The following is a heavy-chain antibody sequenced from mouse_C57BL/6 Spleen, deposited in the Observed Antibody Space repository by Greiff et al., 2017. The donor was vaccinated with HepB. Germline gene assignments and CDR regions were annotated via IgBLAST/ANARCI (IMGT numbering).Heavy chain of an antibody. D-gene: IGHD1-1*01. CDR1: GYTFTSYW. Sequence: VQLQQPGAELVRPGSSVKLSCKASGYTFTSYWMDWVKQRPGQGLEWIGNIYPSDSETHYNQKFKDKATLTVDKSSSTAYMQLSSLTSEDSAVYYCARGPVLDYWGQGTTLTVSS. V-gene: IGHV1-61*01. CDR2: IYPSDSET. J-gene: IGHJ2*01. CDR3: ARGPVLDY.